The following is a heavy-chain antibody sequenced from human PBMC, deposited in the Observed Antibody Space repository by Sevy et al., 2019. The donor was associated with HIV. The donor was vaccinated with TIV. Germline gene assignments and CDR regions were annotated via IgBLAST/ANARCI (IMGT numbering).Heavy chain of an antibody. V-gene: IGHV3-15*01. CDR3: TTSPLVQGVP. Sequence: GGSLRLSCAASEFTFNNAWMSWVRQAPGKGLEWVGHIKSKIDGGTTDYAAPVQGRFTISTDDSENTLYLQMNSLKTEETAVYFCTTSPLVQGVPWGQGTQVTVSS. CDR2: IKSKIDGGTT. D-gene: IGHD3-10*01. J-gene: IGHJ5*02. CDR1: EFTFNNAW.